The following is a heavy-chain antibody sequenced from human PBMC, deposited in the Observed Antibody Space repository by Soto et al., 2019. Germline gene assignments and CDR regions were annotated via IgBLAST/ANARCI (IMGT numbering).Heavy chain of an antibody. CDR1: GESVSSSW. J-gene: IGHJ4*02. D-gene: IGHD3-16*01. CDR3: ARQVGPDTCMITDY. V-gene: IGHV5-51*01. CDR2: VHPGDSET. Sequence: GDSQPSSDGRCGESVSSSWWGPVRQMYEQGLEWVGIVHPGDSETRCSSSFQGRVTISADRSINTAYRRWSSLQASDTTMYYRARQVGPDTCMITDYLRQGSLVTVSS.